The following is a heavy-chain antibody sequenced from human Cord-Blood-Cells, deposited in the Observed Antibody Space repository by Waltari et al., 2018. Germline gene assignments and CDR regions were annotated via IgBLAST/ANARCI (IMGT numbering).Heavy chain of an antibody. J-gene: IGHJ4*02. D-gene: IGHD3-22*01. CDR2: ISYDGSNK. V-gene: IGHV3-30-3*01. CDR1: GFTFSSYA. CDR3: ARGGRITMIVVVFDY. Sequence: QVQLVESGGGVVQPGRSLRLSCAASGFTFSSYAMHWVRQAPGKGLEGVAVISYDGSNKDCADSVKGRFTISRDNSKNTLYLQMNSLRAEDTAVYYCARGGRITMIVVVFDYWGQGTLVTVSS.